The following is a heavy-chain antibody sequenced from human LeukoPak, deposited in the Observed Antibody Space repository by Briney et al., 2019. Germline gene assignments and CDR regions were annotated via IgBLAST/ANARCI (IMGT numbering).Heavy chain of an antibody. J-gene: IGHJ4*02. CDR1: GGSISSYY. CDR2: IYYSGST. D-gene: IGHD1-7*01. V-gene: IGHV4-59*01. CDR3: AREVYNWNYEGLYYFDY. Sequence: SETLSLTCTVSGGSISSYYWSWIRQPPGKGLEWIGYIYYSGSTNYNPSLKSRVTISVDTSKNQFSLKLSSVTAADTAVYYCAREVYNWNYEGLYYFDYWGQGTLVTVSS.